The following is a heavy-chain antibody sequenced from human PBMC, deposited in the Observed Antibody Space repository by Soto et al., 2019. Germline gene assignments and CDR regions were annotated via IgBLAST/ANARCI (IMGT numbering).Heavy chain of an antibody. CDR1: GGSISSSSYY. CDR2: IYYSGNT. CDR3: AREDPPVVVTAINYYYGMDV. Sequence: SETLSLTCTVSGGSISSSSYYWGWIRQPPGKGLEWIGSIYYSGNTYYNPSLKSRFTISVDTSKNQFSLKLSSVTAADSAVYYCAREDPPVVVTAINYYYGMDVWGQGTTVTVSS. D-gene: IGHD2-21*02. V-gene: IGHV4-39*07. J-gene: IGHJ6*02.